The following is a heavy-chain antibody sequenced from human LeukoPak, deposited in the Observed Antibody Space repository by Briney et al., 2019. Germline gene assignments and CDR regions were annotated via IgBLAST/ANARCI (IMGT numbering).Heavy chain of an antibody. J-gene: IGHJ4*02. CDR1: GLTFTTYW. V-gene: IGHV3-7*01. D-gene: IGHD3-3*01. CDR3: ASDGGPFDN. Sequence: PGGSLRLSCVASGLTFTTYWMSWVRQAPGKGLEWVANINQDGSERYYVDSVKGRFTISRDNAKKSLYLQMNGLRADDTAVYYCASDGGPFDNWGQGTLVTVSS. CDR2: INQDGSER.